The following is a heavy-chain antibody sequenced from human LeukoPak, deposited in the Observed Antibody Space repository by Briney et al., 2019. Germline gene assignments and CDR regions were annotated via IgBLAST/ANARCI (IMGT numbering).Heavy chain of an antibody. Sequence: GGSLRLSCAASGFTFSSYSMNWVRQAPGKGLEWVSSISSSSSYIYYADSVKGRFTISRDNAKNSLYLQMNSLRAEDTAVYYCARVTYYYDSSGARHAFDIWGQGTMVTVSS. J-gene: IGHJ3*02. V-gene: IGHV3-21*01. CDR3: ARVTYYYDSSGARHAFDI. CDR1: GFTFSSYS. D-gene: IGHD3-22*01. CDR2: ISSSSSYI.